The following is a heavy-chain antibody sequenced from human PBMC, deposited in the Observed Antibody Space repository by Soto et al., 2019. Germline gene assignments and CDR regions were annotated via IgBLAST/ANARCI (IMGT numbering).Heavy chain of an antibody. D-gene: IGHD1-1*01. CDR3: ARLEHNFGPHDY. CDR1: GYTFSTYG. V-gene: IGHV1-18*01. CDR2: ISVHNGYT. J-gene: IGHJ4*02. Sequence: QVQLAQSGAEVKKPGASVTVSCKASGYTFSTYGISWVRQAPGQGLEWVGWISVHNGYTKYATELQGRVTVTTDPSTSAAYMELRCLRSDDSAVYYCARLEHNFGPHDYCGQGTLVTVTS.